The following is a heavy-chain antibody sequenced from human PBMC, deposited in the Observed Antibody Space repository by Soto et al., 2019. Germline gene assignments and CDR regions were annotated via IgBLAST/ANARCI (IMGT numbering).Heavy chain of an antibody. CDR2: INGSGGST. V-gene: IGHV3-23*01. CDR3: AKSMTMVTFGDFDY. J-gene: IGHJ4*02. CDR1: GFTFSSYA. Sequence: GGSLRLSCAASGFTFSSYAMSWVRQAPGKGLEWVSAINGSGGSTHYADSVKGRFTISRDNSKNTLYLQMNSLRAEDTAVYYCAKSMTMVTFGDFDYWGQGSLLTVSS. D-gene: IGHD4-17*01.